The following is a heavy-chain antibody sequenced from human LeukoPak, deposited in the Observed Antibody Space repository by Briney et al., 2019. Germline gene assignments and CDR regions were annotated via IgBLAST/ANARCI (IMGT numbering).Heavy chain of an antibody. J-gene: IGHJ4*02. CDR3: AKAEGCCSGTWCFRWFDW. V-gene: IGHV3-30*07. CDR2: ITYDGAFDGGKT. Sequence: GGSLRLSCEASGLSLSNYPMHWVRQAPGKGLEWITLITYDGAFDGGKTYYADSVKGRLTISRDNSKNTLYLQMNSLRAEDTAVYYCAKAEGCCSGTWCFRWFDWWGQGTLVTVSS. D-gene: IGHD2-15*01. CDR1: GLSLSNYP.